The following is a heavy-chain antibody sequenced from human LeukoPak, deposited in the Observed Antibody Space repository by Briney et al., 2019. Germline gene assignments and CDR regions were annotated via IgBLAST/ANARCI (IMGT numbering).Heavy chain of an antibody. CDR1: GFTFSSYA. J-gene: IGHJ3*02. CDR2: ISYDGSNK. CDR3: ARDLQDIVLMVYGAVPSDAFDI. V-gene: IGHV3-30-3*01. D-gene: IGHD2-8*01. Sequence: PGGSLRLSCAVSGFTFSSYAMHWVRQAPGKGLEWVAVISYDGSNKYYADSVKGRFTISRDNSKNTLYLQMNSLRAEDTAVYYCARDLQDIVLMVYGAVPSDAFDIWGQGTMVTVSS.